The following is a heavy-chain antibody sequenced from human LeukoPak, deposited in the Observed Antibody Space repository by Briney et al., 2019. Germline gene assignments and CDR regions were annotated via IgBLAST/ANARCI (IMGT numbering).Heavy chain of an antibody. Sequence: GGSLRLSCAASGFTFSSYWMNWARQAPGKGLEWVASINHNGNVNYYVDSVKGRFTISRDNAKNSLYLRMSNLRAEDTVVYFCARGGGLDVWGQGATVTVFS. CDR2: INHNGNVN. CDR1: GFTFSSYW. V-gene: IGHV3-7*03. J-gene: IGHJ6*02. D-gene: IGHD3-16*01. CDR3: ARGGGLDV.